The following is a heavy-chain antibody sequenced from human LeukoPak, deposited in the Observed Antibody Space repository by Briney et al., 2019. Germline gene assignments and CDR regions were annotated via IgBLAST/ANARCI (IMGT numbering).Heavy chain of an antibody. CDR3: ARGPSGGDDY. V-gene: IGHV4-59*01. D-gene: IGHD5-12*01. Sequence: SETLSLTCTVSGGSISSYYWSWIRQPPGKGLEWIGYIYYSGSTNYNPSLKSRVTISVDTSKNQFSLKLSSVTAADTAVYYCARGPSGGDDYWGQGTLVTVSS. J-gene: IGHJ4*02. CDR2: IYYSGST. CDR1: GGSISSYY.